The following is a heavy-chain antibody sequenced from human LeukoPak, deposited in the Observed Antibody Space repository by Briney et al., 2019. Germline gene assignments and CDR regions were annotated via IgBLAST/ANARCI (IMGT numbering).Heavy chain of an antibody. D-gene: IGHD4-11*01. CDR2: ISYDGNNK. CDR1: GLIFSRYG. V-gene: IGHV3-30*03. J-gene: IGHJ4*02. Sequence: GRPLRLSCAASGLIFSRYGMHWVRQAPGTGLEWVAVISYDGNNKYYANSVKGRFTISRDNSRNTLYLQMNSLRPEDTAVYYCAREYQDYTLAYWGQGALVTVSS. CDR3: AREYQDYTLAY.